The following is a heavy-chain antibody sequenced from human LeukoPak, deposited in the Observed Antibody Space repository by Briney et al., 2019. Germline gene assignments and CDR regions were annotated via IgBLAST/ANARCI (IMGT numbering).Heavy chain of an antibody. J-gene: IGHJ4*02. Sequence: SETLSLTCTVSGGSISSYYWSWIRQPAGKGPEWIGRIYTSGSTNYNPSLKSRVTMSVDTSKNQFSLKLSSVTAADTAVYYCARVRYGSGSYYPDYWGQGTLVTVSS. CDR2: IYTSGST. CDR3: ARVRYGSGSYYPDY. D-gene: IGHD3-10*01. CDR1: GGSISSYY. V-gene: IGHV4-4*07.